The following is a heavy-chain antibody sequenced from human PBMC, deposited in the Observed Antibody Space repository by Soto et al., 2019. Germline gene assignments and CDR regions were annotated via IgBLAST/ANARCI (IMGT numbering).Heavy chain of an antibody. CDR1: GYTFTGYY. CDR3: ARDLGSSRSLYYFDY. J-gene: IGHJ4*02. V-gene: IGHV1-2*04. Sequence: VSAVKVSCKASGYTFTGYYMHWVRQAPGQGLEWMGWINPNSGGTNYAQKFQGWVTMTRDTSISTAYMELSRLRSDDTAVYYCARDLGSSRSLYYFDYRGQGTLLTVSS. D-gene: IGHD3-22*01. CDR2: INPNSGGT.